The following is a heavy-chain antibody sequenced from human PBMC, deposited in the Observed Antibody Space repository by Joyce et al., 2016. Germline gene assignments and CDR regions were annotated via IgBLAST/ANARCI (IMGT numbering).Heavy chain of an antibody. Sequence: EVHLVESGGGLVQPGGSLRLSCAASGFTFNNYSMNWVRQAPGKGLECVSYISGSSNTIYYADSVNGRFTISRDNAKNSLYLQMNSLRAEDTAVYYCARSVAINGDYYYYRGMDVWGQGTTVTVSS. CDR1: GFTFNNYS. CDR2: ISGSSNTI. V-gene: IGHV3-48*04. CDR3: ARSVAINGDYYYYRGMDV. D-gene: IGHD7-27*01. J-gene: IGHJ6*02.